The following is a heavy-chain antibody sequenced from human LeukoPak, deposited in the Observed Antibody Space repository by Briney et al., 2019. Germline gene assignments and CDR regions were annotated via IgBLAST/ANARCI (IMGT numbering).Heavy chain of an antibody. CDR2: ISSSSSTI. CDR1: GFTFSSYS. Sequence: GGSLRLSCAASGFTFSSYSMNWVRQAPGEGLEWVSYISSSSSTIYYADSVKGRFTISRDNAKNSLYLQMNSLRDEDTAVYYCARDTRGGYSGYDSPLRAFDIWGQGTMVTVSS. J-gene: IGHJ3*02. V-gene: IGHV3-48*02. D-gene: IGHD5-12*01. CDR3: ARDTRGGYSGYDSPLRAFDI.